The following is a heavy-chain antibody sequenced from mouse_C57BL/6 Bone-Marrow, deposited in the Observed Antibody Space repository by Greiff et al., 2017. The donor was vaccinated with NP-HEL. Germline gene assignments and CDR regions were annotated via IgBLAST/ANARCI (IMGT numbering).Heavy chain of an antibody. D-gene: IGHD2-1*01. CDR3: AMHLYYPWFAY. Sequence: QVQLKQPGAELVKPGASVKLSCKASGYTFTSYWMHWVKQRPGRGLEWIGRIDPNSGGTKYNEKFKSKATLTVDKPSSTAYMQLSSLTSEDSAVYYCAMHLYYPWFAYWGQGTLVTVSA. CDR1: GYTFTSYW. J-gene: IGHJ3*01. V-gene: IGHV1-72*01. CDR2: IDPNSGGT.